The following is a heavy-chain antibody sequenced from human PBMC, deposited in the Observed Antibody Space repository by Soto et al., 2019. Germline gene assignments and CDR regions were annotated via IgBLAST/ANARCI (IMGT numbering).Heavy chain of an antibody. CDR1: GGTFSSYA. CDR3: ARDQGIVVVPAASSDYYYYGMDV. V-gene: IGHV1-69*01. Sequence: VQLVQSGAEVKKPGSSVKVSCKASGGTFSSYAISWVRQAPGQGLEWMGGIIPIFGTANYAQKFQGRVTITADESTSTAYMELSSLRSEDTAVYYCARDQGIVVVPAASSDYYYYGMDVWGQGTTVTVSS. CDR2: IIPIFGTA. D-gene: IGHD2-2*01. J-gene: IGHJ6*02.